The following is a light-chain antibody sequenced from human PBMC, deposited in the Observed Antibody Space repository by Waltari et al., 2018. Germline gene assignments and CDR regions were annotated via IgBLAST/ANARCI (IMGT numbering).Light chain of an antibody. V-gene: IGLV1-40*01. CDR2: DNN. CDR1: NSNIGAGYD. J-gene: IGLJ3*02. CDR3: QSYDTPWGV. Sequence: QSVLTQPPSVSGAPGQRVTISCTGNNSNIGAGYDVHWFQQLPGTAPKLLIFDNNIRPYGVPNRFSGSKSGASASLAITGLPPDDEAYYFCQSYDTPWGVFGGGTKLTVL.